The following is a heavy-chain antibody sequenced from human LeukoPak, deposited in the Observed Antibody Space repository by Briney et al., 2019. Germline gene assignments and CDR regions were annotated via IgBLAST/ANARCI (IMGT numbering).Heavy chain of an antibody. Sequence: SETLSLTCTVSGGFISSYYWSWIRQPPGKGLEWIGYIYYSGSTNYNPSLKSRVTISVDTSKNQFSLKLSSVTAADTAVYYCARSGSYCGGDCYLVLPDWFDPWGQGTLVTVSS. CDR2: IYYSGST. CDR1: GGFISSYY. D-gene: IGHD2-21*02. J-gene: IGHJ5*02. V-gene: IGHV4-59*01. CDR3: ARSGSYCGGDCYLVLPDWFDP.